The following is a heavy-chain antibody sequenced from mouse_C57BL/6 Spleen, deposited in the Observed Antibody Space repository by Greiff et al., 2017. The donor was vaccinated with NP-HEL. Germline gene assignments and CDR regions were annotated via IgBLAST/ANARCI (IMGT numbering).Heavy chain of an antibody. D-gene: IGHD1-1*01. V-gene: IGHV1-7*01. CDR2: INPSSGYT. J-gene: IGHJ2*01. CDR1: GYTFTSYW. CDR3: ARITTVVAHYFDY. Sequence: QVQLKQSGAELAKPGASVKLSCKASGYTFTSYWMHWVKQRPGQGLEWIGYINPSSGYTKYNQKFKDKATLTADKSSSTAYMQLSSLTYEDSAVYYCARITTVVAHYFDYWGQGTTLTVSS.